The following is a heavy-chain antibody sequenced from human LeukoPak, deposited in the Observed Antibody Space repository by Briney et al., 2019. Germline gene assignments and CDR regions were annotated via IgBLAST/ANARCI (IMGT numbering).Heavy chain of an antibody. D-gene: IGHD1-1*01. CDR2: MKRDESDK. J-gene: IGHJ6*03. CDR3: ARVRQSPQIQLYYYYMDV. CDR1: GFSFSNYW. V-gene: IGHV3-7*01. Sequence: PGGSLRLSCAASGFSFSNYWMAWARQAPGQGLEWGASMKRDESDKYYADSVRGRFTISRDNAKNSVYLQMNSLRAEDTAVYYCARVRQSPQIQLYYYYMDVWGKGTTVTVSS.